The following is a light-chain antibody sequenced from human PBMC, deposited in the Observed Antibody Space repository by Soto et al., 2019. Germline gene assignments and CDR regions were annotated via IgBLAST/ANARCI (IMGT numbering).Light chain of an antibody. J-gene: IGLJ2*01. Sequence: QSVLTQPPSGSGSPGQSVTISCTGTSSDVGGYNYVSWYQQHPGKAPKLMIYEVTKRPSGVPDRFSGSKSGNTASLTVSGLQAEDEADYYCSSYAGSNNFVVFGGGTKVTVL. CDR2: EVT. CDR1: SSDVGGYNY. CDR3: SSYAGSNNFVV. V-gene: IGLV2-8*01.